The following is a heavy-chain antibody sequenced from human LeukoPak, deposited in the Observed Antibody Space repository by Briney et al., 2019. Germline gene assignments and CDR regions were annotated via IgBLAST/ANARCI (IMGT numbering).Heavy chain of an antibody. CDR2: ISAYNGNT. CDR1: GYTFTSYG. CDR3: ARAKKANDYGDYEPPGY. Sequence: ASVKVSCKASGYTFTSYGISWVRQAPGQGLEWMGWISAYNGNTNYAQKLQGRVTMTTDTSTSTAYMELRSLRSEDTAVYYCARAKKANDYGDYEPPGYWGQGTLVTVSS. D-gene: IGHD4-17*01. J-gene: IGHJ4*02. V-gene: IGHV1-18*01.